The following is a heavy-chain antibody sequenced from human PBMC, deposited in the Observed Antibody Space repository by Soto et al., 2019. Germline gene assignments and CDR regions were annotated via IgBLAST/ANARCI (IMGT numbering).Heavy chain of an antibody. CDR2: FDPEDGET. J-gene: IGHJ4*02. CDR3: ATPVRIVGAIDRFDY. Sequence: ASVKVSCKVSGYTLTELSMHWVRQAPGKGLEWMGGFDPEDGETIYAQKFQGRVTMTEDTSTDTAYMELSSLRSEDTAVYYCATPVRIVGAIDRFDYWGQGTLVTVSS. D-gene: IGHD1-26*01. CDR1: GYTLTELS. V-gene: IGHV1-24*01.